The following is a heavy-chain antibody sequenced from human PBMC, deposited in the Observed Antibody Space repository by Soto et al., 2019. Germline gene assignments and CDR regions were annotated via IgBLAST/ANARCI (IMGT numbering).Heavy chain of an antibody. CDR2: IYYSGST. J-gene: IGHJ6*02. CDR1: SGSIRSSSYY. V-gene: IGHV4-39*01. Sequence: NPSETVSLTCAVGSGSIRSSSYYRDWIRQPPGKGLEWIGSIYYSGSTYYNPSLKSRVTISVDTSKNQFSLKLSSVTAADTAVYYCARRSLLYGSGSYYNGPYYYYGMDVWAQGTTVTVSS. D-gene: IGHD3-10*01. CDR3: ARRSLLYGSGSYYNGPYYYYGMDV.